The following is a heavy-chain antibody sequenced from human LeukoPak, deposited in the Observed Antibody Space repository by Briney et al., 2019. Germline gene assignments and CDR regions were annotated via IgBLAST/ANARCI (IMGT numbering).Heavy chain of an antibody. J-gene: IGHJ5*02. D-gene: IGHD1-26*01. V-gene: IGHV3-23*01. CDR1: GFTFSSND. CDR3: AKDRRRELLIFSGWFDP. CDR2: ISGGGGST. Sequence: GGSLSLSCAAFGFTFSSNDMGWVRQAQGKGREWVTAISGGGGSTYYEDSGKGPFTISRDTSKNTLYLQMSRLRAEDTAVYYCAKDRRRELLIFSGWFDPWGQGTLVTVSS.